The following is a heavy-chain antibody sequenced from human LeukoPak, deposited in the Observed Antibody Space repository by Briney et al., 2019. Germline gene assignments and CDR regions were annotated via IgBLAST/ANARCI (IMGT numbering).Heavy chain of an antibody. D-gene: IGHD3-16*01. CDR1: GYSISRGYS. V-gene: IGHV4-38-2*01. CDR2: IYHSEST. Sequence: SETLSLTCGVSGYSISRGYSWGWIRQPPGKGLEWIGNIYHSESTHYNPPLKSRVTISPDTSKNQFSLKLTSVTASDTAVYYCARFDHVWETHGMDAFDLWGQGTMVTVSS. CDR3: ARFDHVWETHGMDAFDL. J-gene: IGHJ3*01.